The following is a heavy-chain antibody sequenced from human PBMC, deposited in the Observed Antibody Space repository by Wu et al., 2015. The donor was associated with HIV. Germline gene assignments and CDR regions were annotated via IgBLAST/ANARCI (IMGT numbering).Heavy chain of an antibody. V-gene: IGHV1-18*01. CDR3: ARDYLSLNEYGGNNGCGY. D-gene: IGHD4-23*01. CDR1: GYSFSSYG. Sequence: QVELVQSGAEVKKPGASVKVSCKASGYSFSSYGISWVRQAPGQGLEWMGWISAYNGNTNYAQKLQGRVTMTTDTSTSTAYMELRSLRSDDTAVYYCARDYLSLNEYGGNNGCGYWGQGTLVTVSS. J-gene: IGHJ4*02. CDR2: ISAYNGNT.